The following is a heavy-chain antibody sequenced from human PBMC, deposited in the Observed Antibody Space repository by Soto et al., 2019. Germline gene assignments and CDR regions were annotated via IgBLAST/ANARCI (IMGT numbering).Heavy chain of an antibody. CDR3: GKGGGIAAAGTPWWFDP. Sequence: QVQLVESGGGVVQPGRSLRLSCAASGFTFSSYGMHWVRQAPGKGLEWVAGISYDGSNKYYADSVKGRFTISRDNAKNTLNLQMNSLTAEATAVDYWGKGGGIAAAGTPWWFDPWGQGTLVTVCS. J-gene: IGHJ5*02. D-gene: IGHD6-13*01. V-gene: IGHV3-30*18. CDR2: ISYDGSNK. CDR1: GFTFSSYG.